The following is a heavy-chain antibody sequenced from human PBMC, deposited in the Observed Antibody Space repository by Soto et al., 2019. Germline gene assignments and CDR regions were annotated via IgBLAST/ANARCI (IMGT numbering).Heavy chain of an antibody. Sequence: EVQLVESGGGLVKPGGSLRLSCAASGFTFSSYSMNWVRQAPGKGLEWVSSISSSSSYIYYADSVKGRFTISRDNAKNSLYLQMNSLRAEDTAVYYCARDEAAMVILYYYYGMDVWGQGTTVTVSS. CDR1: GFTFSSYS. V-gene: IGHV3-21*01. D-gene: IGHD5-18*01. CDR3: ARDEAAMVILYYYYGMDV. CDR2: ISSSSSYI. J-gene: IGHJ6*02.